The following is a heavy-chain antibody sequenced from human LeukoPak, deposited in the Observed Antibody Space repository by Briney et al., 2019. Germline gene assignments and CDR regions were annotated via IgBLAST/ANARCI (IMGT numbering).Heavy chain of an antibody. D-gene: IGHD1-1*01. CDR1: GFTFSNAW. Sequence: GGSLRLSCAASGFTFSNAWMSWIRQAPGKGLEWVGRIKSKTDGGTTDYAAPVKGRFTISRDDSKNTLYLQMNSLKTEDTAVYYCTTDRWNYYMDVWGKGTTVTVSS. V-gene: IGHV3-15*01. CDR3: TTDRWNYYMDV. J-gene: IGHJ6*03. CDR2: IKSKTDGGTT.